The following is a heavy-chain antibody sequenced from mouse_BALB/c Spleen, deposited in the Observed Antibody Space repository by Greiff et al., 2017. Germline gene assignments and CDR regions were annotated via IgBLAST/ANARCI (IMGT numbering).Heavy chain of an antibody. CDR3: ARYDYDGAMDY. J-gene: IGHJ4*01. CDR1: GFTFSSYG. D-gene: IGHD2-4*01. V-gene: IGHV5-6-3*01. Sequence: EVKLVESGGGLVQPGGSLKLSCAASGFTFSSYGMSWVRQTPDKRLELVATINSNGGSTYYPDSVKGRFTISRDNAKNTLYLQMSSLKSEDTAMYYCARYDYDGAMDYWGQGTSVTVSS. CDR2: INSNGGST.